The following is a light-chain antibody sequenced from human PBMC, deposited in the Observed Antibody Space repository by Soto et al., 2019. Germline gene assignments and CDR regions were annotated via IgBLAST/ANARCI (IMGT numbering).Light chain of an antibody. Sequence: EVMLTQSPGTLSVSPGERATLSCRASQSVSSNYLAWYQQKSGQAPRLLIYGASNRATGIPDRFSGSGSGTDFTLTIRRLEPEDFAVYYCQQYNTSPRTFGQGTKLEFK. V-gene: IGKV3-20*01. CDR1: QSVSSNY. J-gene: IGKJ1*01. CDR2: GAS. CDR3: QQYNTSPRT.